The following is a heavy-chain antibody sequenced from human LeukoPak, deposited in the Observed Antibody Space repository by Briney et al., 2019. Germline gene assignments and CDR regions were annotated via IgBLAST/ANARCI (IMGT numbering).Heavy chain of an antibody. J-gene: IGHJ6*02. Sequence: SETLSLTCTVSGGSISSSSYYWSWIRQPAGKGLEWIGRIYTSGSTNYNPSLKSRVTMSVDTSKNQFSLKLSSVTAADTAVYYCASGMRDSSGWYYYYYGMDVWGQGTTVTVSS. CDR3: ASGMRDSSGWYYYYYGMDV. V-gene: IGHV4-61*02. CDR2: IYTSGST. D-gene: IGHD6-19*01. CDR1: GGSISSSSYY.